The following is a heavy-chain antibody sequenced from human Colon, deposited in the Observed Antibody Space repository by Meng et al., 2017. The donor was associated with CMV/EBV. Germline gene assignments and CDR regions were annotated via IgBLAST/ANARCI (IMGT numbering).Heavy chain of an antibody. CDR3: ARTIKGSNFWFDS. Sequence: ASVKVSCKTSGYNFIDFGIGWVRQAPGQGLEWLGWIGPYSGATIYTRSVQGRISLTIDIPTSTAYMDLTSLISDDTALYFCARTIKGSNFWFDSWGQGTLVTVSS. V-gene: IGHV1-18*01. D-gene: IGHD4-11*01. J-gene: IGHJ5*01. CDR1: GYNFIDFG. CDR2: IGPYSGAT.